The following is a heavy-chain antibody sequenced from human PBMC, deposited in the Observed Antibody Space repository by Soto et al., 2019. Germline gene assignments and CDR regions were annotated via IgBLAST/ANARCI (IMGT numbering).Heavy chain of an antibody. Sequence: SETLSLTCAVSGGSISSSNWWSWVRQPPGKGLKWIGEIYHSGSTNYNPSLKSRVTISVDKSKNQFSLKLSSVTSDDTAVYYCARAQTPTESDYWGQGTLVTVSS. CDR3: ARAQTPTESDY. CDR2: IYHSGST. J-gene: IGHJ4*02. D-gene: IGHD4-4*01. V-gene: IGHV4-4*02. CDR1: GGSISSSNW.